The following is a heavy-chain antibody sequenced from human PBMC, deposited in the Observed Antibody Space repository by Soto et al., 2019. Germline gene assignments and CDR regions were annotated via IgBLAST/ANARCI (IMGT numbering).Heavy chain of an antibody. Sequence: GGSLRLSCAASGFTFSSYGMHWVRQAPGKGLEWVAVIWYDGSNKYYADSVKGRFTISRDNSKNTLYLQMNSLRAEDTAVYYCARDFLGDILTGPRHSGGLAYWGQGTLVTVSS. J-gene: IGHJ4*02. CDR1: GFTFSSYG. CDR3: ARDFLGDILTGPRHSGGLAY. D-gene: IGHD3-9*01. CDR2: IWYDGSNK. V-gene: IGHV3-33*01.